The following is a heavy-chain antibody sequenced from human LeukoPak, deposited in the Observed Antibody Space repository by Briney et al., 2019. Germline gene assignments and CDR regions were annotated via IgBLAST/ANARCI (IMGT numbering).Heavy chain of an antibody. J-gene: IGHJ4*02. V-gene: IGHV4-61*02. CDR3: ARAYGSSVHFDY. D-gene: IGHD6-6*01. CDR1: GGSISSGSYF. Sequence: PSETLSLTCTVPGGSISSGSYFWSWIRQPAGKGLEWIGRIYTSGSTNYNPSLKSRVTISVDTSKNQFSLKLNSVTAADTAIYYCARAYGSSVHFDYWGQGTLVTVSS. CDR2: IYTSGST.